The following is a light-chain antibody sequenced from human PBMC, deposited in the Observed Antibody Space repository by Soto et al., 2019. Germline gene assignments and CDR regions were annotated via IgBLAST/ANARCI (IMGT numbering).Light chain of an antibody. CDR1: YSDVGSYNL. CDR2: EGN. Sequence: QSALTQPASVSGSPGQSITISCTGTYSDVGSYNLVSWYQQHPGKAPKLMIYEGNNRPSGISNRFSASKSGNTASLTISGLQAEDEADYYCCSYAGSYTFIFGGGTKLTVL. J-gene: IGLJ2*01. CDR3: CSYAGSYTFI. V-gene: IGLV2-23*03.